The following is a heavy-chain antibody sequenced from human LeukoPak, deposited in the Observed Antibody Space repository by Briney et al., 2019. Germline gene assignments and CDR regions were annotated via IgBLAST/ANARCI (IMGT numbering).Heavy chain of an antibody. V-gene: IGHV3-48*01. D-gene: IGHD1-26*01. Sequence: GGSLRLSCAASGFTFSSYSMDWVRQAPGKGLEWVSYISSSSSTIYYADSVKGRFTISRDNAKNSLYLQMNSLRAEDTAVYYCARGRETPRMDVWGQGTTVTVSS. CDR2: ISSSSSTI. CDR3: ARGRETPRMDV. J-gene: IGHJ6*02. CDR1: GFTFSSYS.